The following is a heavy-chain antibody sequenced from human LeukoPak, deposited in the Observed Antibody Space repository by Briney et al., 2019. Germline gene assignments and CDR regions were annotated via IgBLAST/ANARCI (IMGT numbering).Heavy chain of an antibody. D-gene: IGHD2-2*01. CDR2: ISGGGGST. CDR3: ARGGRYCPTTNCSIGK. CDR1: GFIFTNYA. J-gene: IGHJ4*02. V-gene: IGHV3-23*01. Sequence: PGGSLRLSCAASGFIFTNYAMNWVRQAPGKGLEWVSGISGGGGSTYYADSVKGRFTISRDNSENTLHLQMNSLRAEDTAMCHCARGGRYCPTTNCSIGKWGQGTLVTVSS.